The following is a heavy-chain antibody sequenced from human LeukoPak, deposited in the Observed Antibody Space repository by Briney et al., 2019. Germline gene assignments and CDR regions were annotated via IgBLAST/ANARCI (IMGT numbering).Heavy chain of an antibody. V-gene: IGHV1-2*02. Sequence: ASVKVSCKASGYTFTGYYMHWVRQAPGRGLEWMGWINPNSGGTNYAQKFQGRVTMTRDTSISTAYMELSRLRSDDTAVYYCARVVRIAAAGTYYYYMDVWGKGTTVTVSS. CDR2: INPNSGGT. CDR1: GYTFTGYY. CDR3: ARVVRIAAAGTYYYYMDV. J-gene: IGHJ6*03. D-gene: IGHD6-13*01.